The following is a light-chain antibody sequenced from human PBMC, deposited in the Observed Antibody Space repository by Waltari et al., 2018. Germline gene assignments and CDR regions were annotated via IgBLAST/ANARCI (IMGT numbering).Light chain of an antibody. J-gene: IGKJ1*01. CDR1: QGISNH. CDR3: QQGNNFPPT. Sequence: DIQMTQSPSSVSASGGDRVTITCRASQGISNHLAWYQQKPGKAPKFLIYAASTLQSGVPSRFSGSGSGTEFTLTISDLQPEDFATYFCQQGNNFPPTFGQGTEVEI. V-gene: IGKV1-12*01. CDR2: AAS.